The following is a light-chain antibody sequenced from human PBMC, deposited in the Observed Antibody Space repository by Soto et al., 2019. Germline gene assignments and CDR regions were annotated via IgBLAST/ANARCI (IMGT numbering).Light chain of an antibody. V-gene: IGKV3-11*01. CDR2: GAS. CDR3: QQRSNWPRT. CDR1: QSVASRN. Sequence: EIVLTQSPGTLSLSPGERATLSCRASQSVASRNLAWYQQKSGQAPRLLIYGASSRAIHTPDRFSGSGSGTDFTLTISSLEPEDFAVYYCQQRSNWPRTFGQGTKVEIK. J-gene: IGKJ1*01.